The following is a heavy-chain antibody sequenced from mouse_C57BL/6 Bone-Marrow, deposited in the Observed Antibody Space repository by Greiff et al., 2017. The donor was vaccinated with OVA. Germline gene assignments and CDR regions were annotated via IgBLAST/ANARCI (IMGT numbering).Heavy chain of an antibody. CDR1: GYTFTDYY. CDR3: ARGGSNSFLYYAMDY. CDR2: INPYNGGT. D-gene: IGHD2-5*01. Sequence: VQLQQSGPVLVKPGASVKMSCKASGYTFTDYYMNWVKQSHGKSLEWIGVINPYNGGTSYNQKFKGKATLTVDKSSSTAYMELNSLTSEDSAVYYCARGGSNSFLYYAMDYWGQGTSVTVSS. V-gene: IGHV1-19*01. J-gene: IGHJ4*01.